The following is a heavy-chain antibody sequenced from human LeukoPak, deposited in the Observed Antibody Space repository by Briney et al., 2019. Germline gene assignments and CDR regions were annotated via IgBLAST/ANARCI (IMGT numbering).Heavy chain of an antibody. V-gene: IGHV3-33*01. CDR3: ARDYSPPHYYDSSGYFDS. J-gene: IGHJ4*02. CDR2: IWYDGSNK. D-gene: IGHD3-22*01. Sequence: PGGSLRLSCAASGFTFSSYGMHWVRQAPGKGLEWVAVIWYDGSNKYYADSVKGRFTISRDNSKNTLYLQMNSLRAEDTAVYYCARDYSPPHYYDSSGYFDSWGQGTLVTVSS. CDR1: GFTFSSYG.